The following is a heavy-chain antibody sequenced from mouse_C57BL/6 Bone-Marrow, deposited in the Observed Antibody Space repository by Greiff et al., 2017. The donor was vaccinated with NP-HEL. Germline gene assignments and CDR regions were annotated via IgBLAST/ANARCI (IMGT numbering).Heavy chain of an antibody. J-gene: IGHJ4*01. D-gene: IGHD2-2*01. CDR2: ISNGGGST. CDR1: GFTFSDYY. V-gene: IGHV5-12*01. Sequence: EVLLVESGGGLVQPGGSLKLSCAASGFTFSDYYMYWVRQTPEKRLEWVAYISNGGGSTYYPDTVKGRFTISRDNAKNTLYLQMSRLKSEDTAMYYCARRGLRHAMDYWGQGTSVTVSS. CDR3: ARRGLRHAMDY.